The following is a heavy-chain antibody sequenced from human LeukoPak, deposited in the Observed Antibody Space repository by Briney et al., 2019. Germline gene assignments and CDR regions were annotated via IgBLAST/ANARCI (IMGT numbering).Heavy chain of an antibody. Sequence: GGSLRLSCAASGFTFRDYYMSWVRQAPGKGVEGVSYISSSGSTIYYADSVKGRFTISRDNAKNTVYLEKNSVRDEDRGVYYCAVLTLRSRTEFDSWGQGTLVTVSS. D-gene: IGHD4-17*01. V-gene: IGHV3-11*04. CDR1: GFTFRDYY. CDR2: ISSSGSTI. CDR3: AVLTLRSRTEFDS. J-gene: IGHJ4*02.